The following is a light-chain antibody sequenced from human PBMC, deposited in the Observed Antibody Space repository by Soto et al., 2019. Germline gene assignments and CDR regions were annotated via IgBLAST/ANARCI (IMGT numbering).Light chain of an antibody. CDR1: SSDIGAYNS. CDR2: DVN. J-gene: IGLJ2*01. V-gene: IGLV2-14*03. Sequence: QSALTQPASVSGSPGQSITISCTGTSSDIGAYNSVSWYQQHPGKAPKLMLYDVNIRPSGVSNRFSGSKSGNTASLTISGLQAEDEADYYCTSWTTSTTMIFGGGTKLTVL. CDR3: TSWTTSTTMI.